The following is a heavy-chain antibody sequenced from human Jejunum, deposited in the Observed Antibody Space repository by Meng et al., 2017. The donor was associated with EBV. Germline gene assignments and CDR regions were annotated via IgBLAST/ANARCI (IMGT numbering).Heavy chain of an antibody. J-gene: IGHJ4*02. CDR1: GGSINSKNW. D-gene: IGHD2/OR15-2a*01. V-gene: IGHV4-4*02. CDR3: ARDSQYLARGYFDD. CDR2: IDHSGST. Sequence: QVQLQESGPGLVQPSGXLSPTCTVSGGSINSKNWWHWVRQAPGKGLEWIGEIDHSGSTHYNPSLKSRVTISLGTSMNQFSLELTSPTAADTAVYYCARDSQYLARGYFDDWGQGALVTVSS.